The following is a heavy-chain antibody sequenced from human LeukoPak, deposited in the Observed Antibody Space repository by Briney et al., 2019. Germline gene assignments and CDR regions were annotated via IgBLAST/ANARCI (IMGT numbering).Heavy chain of an antibody. V-gene: IGHV3-23*01. J-gene: IGHJ4*02. D-gene: IGHD2-21*02. CDR3: AKVEPFCGGDCYSGFNY. CDR2: ISGSASST. Sequence: GGSLRLPCAASGFTFSIYAMSWVRQAPGEGLQWVSAISGSASSTYYADSVKGRFTISRDNSKNTLYLQMNSLRAEDTAVYYCAKVEPFCGGDCYSGFNYWGQGTLVTVSS. CDR1: GFTFSIYA.